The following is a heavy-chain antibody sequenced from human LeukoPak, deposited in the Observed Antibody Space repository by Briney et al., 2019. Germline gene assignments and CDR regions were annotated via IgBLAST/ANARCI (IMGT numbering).Heavy chain of an antibody. CDR2: IYHSGST. V-gene: IGHV4-30-2*01. CDR3: AKEEGNIVVVPAAIFAFDI. J-gene: IGHJ3*02. D-gene: IGHD2-2*02. Sequence: PSETLSLTCAVSGGSISSGGYSWSWIRQPPGKGLEWIGYIYHSGSTYYNPSLKSRVTISVDRSKNQFSLKLSSVTAADTAVYYCAKEEGNIVVVPAAIFAFDIWGQGTMVTVSS. CDR1: GGSISSGGYS.